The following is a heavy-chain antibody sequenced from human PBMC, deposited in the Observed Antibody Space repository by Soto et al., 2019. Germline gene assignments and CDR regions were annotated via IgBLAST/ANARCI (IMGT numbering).Heavy chain of an antibody. CDR1: GGSISSSSYY. V-gene: IGHV4-39*01. CDR3: ARRGSGGIAVVGTSFDY. CDR2: IYYSGST. D-gene: IGHD6-19*01. J-gene: IGHJ4*02. Sequence: QLQLQESGPGLVKPSETLSLTCTVSGGSISSSSYYWGWIRQPPGKGLEWIGNIYYSGSTYYNPSLKSRVTISVDTSKNQFSRKVSSVTAADTAVYYCARRGSGGIAVVGTSFDYWGQGTLVTVSS.